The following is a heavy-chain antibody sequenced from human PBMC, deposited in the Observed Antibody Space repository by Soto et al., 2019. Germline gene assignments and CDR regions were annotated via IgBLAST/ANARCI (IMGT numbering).Heavy chain of an antibody. CDR1: GYTFSDYA. V-gene: IGHV1-18*01. J-gene: IGHJ2*01. Sequence: QVQLVQSGGEVKKPGASVKVSCQASGYTFSDYAISWVRQAPGQGLEWMGWISASTRNTDQAQNFQGRVIMTLDPSTNAAYMELRSLRSDDTAVYYCVRCYCSVGSCYACWHFDRCGRGTLVTVSS. CDR3: VRCYCSVGSCYACWHFDR. D-gene: IGHD2-15*01. CDR2: ISASTRNT.